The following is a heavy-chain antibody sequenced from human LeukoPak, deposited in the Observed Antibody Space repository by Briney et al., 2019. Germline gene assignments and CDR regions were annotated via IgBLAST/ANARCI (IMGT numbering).Heavy chain of an antibody. D-gene: IGHD6-13*01. Sequence: ASVKVPCKASGGTFSGYTFSWVRQAPGQGLEWMGRIIPILGIANYAQKFQGGVTITTDKSTSTAYMELSSLRSEDTAVYYCATGYSSSWYVYYYYGMDVWGQGTTVTVSS. V-gene: IGHV1-69*02. CDR3: ATGYSSSWYVYYYYGMDV. CDR2: IIPILGIA. CDR1: GGTFSGYT. J-gene: IGHJ6*02.